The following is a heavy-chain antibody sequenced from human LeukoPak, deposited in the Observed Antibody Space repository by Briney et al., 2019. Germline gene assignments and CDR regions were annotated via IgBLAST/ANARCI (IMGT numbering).Heavy chain of an antibody. CDR3: SKPLFQWALTPHDY. CDR2: ISYDGSNK. Sequence: PGGSLRLSCAASGFTFSSYGMHWVRQAPGKGLEWVAVISYDGSNKYYADSVKGRFTISRDNSKNTLYLQMDSLRAEDTAVYYCSKPLFQWALTPHDYWGQGTLVTVSS. D-gene: IGHD1-26*01. J-gene: IGHJ4*02. V-gene: IGHV3-30*18. CDR1: GFTFSSYG.